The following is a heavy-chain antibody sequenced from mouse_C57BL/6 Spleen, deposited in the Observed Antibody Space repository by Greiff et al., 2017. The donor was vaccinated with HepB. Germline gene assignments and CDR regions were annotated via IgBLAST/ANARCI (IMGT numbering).Heavy chain of an antibody. CDR2: IYPGDGDT. V-gene: IGHV1-82*01. D-gene: IGHD1-1*01. CDR3: ARSRYYGIRPWYFDV. CDR1: GYAFSSSW. Sequence: QVQLQQSGPELVKPGASVKISCKASGYAFSSSWMNWVKQRPGQGLEWIGRIYPGDGDTNYNGKFKGKATLTADTSSSTAYMQLSRLTAEDSAVYSCARSRYYGIRPWYFDVWGTGTTVTVSS. J-gene: IGHJ1*03.